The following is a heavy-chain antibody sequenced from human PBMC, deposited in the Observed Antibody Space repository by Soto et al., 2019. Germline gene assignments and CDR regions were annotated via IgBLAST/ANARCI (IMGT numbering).Heavy chain of an antibody. CDR3: ARVPSRPLTADDQGDWIHYYAMDV. J-gene: IGHJ6*02. Sequence: PSEPLSLTCTVSGGSVSSRSFYWSWLRQSPGRGLEWIGYIHDSYSTNYSPSLKSRVTISVDTSKNQFALRLRSVTTADTAVYYCARVPSRPLTADDQGDWIHYYAMDVWGQGTTVTVAS. CDR2: IHDSYST. CDR1: GGSVSSRSFY. D-gene: IGHD1-1*01. V-gene: IGHV4-61*01.